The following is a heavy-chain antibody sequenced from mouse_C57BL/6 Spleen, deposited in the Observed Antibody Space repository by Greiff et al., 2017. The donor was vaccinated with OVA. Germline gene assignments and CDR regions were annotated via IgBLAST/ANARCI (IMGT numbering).Heavy chain of an antibody. Sequence: QVQLQQPGAELVMPGASVKLSCKASGYTFTSYWMHWVKQRPGQGLEWIGEIDPSDSYTNYNQKFKGKSTLTVDKSSSTAYMQLSSLTSEDSAVYYCARFDLPGAWFAYWCQGTLVTVSA. CDR1: GYTFTSYW. J-gene: IGHJ3*01. CDR3: ARFDLPGAWFAY. V-gene: IGHV1-69*01. D-gene: IGHD2-1*01. CDR2: IDPSDSYT.